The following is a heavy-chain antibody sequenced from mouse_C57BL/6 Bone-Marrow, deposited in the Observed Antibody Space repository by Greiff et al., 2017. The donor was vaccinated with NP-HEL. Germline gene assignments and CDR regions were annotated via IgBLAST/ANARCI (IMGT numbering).Heavy chain of an antibody. CDR1: GFTFSDYG. CDR2: ISSGSSTI. J-gene: IGHJ2*01. V-gene: IGHV5-17*01. D-gene: IGHD2-1*01. Sequence: EVMLVESGGGLVKPGGSLKLSCAASGFTFSDYGMHWVRQAPEKGLEWVAYISSGSSTIYYADTVKGRFTISRDNAKNTLFLQMTSLRSEDTAMYYCARGIPVTTSYYFDFWGQGTTLTVSS. CDR3: ARGIPVTTSYYFDF.